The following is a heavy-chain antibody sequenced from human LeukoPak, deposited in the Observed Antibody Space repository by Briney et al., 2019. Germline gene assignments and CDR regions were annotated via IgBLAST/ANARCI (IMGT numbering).Heavy chain of an antibody. J-gene: IGHJ4*02. CDR3: ARESKDDYVWGSDY. Sequence: GGSLRLSCAPSGVTFSSYAMPWVRQAPGRALEWVAVISYDGSNKYYADSVKGRFTISRDNSKNTLYLQMNSLRAEDTAVYYCARESKDDYVWGSDYWGQGTLVTVSS. CDR2: ISYDGSNK. D-gene: IGHD3-16*01. CDR1: GVTFSSYA. V-gene: IGHV3-30*04.